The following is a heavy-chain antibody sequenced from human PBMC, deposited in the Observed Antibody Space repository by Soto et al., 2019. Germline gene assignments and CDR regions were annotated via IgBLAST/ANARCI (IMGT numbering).Heavy chain of an antibody. Sequence: EVQLLESGGGLVQPGGSLRLSCAASGFTFSSYAMSWVRQAPGKGLEWVSAISGSGGSTYYADSVKGRFTISRDNSKNTLYLQMNSLRAEDTAVYYCAKDSWSKEQYSSGWFQNNFDYWGQGTLVTVSS. D-gene: IGHD6-19*01. J-gene: IGHJ4*02. CDR3: AKDSWSKEQYSSGWFQNNFDY. CDR1: GFTFSSYA. CDR2: ISGSGGST. V-gene: IGHV3-23*01.